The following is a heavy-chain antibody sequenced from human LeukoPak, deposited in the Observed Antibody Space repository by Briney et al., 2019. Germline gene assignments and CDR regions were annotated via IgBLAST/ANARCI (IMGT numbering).Heavy chain of an antibody. CDR3: ARLPATYYYDSSGSGFDY. CDR2: IYPGDSDT. J-gene: IGHJ4*02. Sequence: TGESLQISCQGSGSRFTSYWIGWVRQLPGKGLEWMGIIYPGDSDTRYSPSFQGQVTISADKSISTAYLQWSSLKASDTAMYYCARLPATYYYDSSGSGFDYWGQGTLVTVSS. D-gene: IGHD3-22*01. V-gene: IGHV5-51*01. CDR1: GSRFTSYW.